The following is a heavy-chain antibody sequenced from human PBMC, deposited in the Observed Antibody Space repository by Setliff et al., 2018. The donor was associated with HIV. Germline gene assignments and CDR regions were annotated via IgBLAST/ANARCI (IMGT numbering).Heavy chain of an antibody. CDR3: ARLGSGWNWVTRIDY. Sequence: SETLSLTCTVFSGSISSGSYFWSWIRQPAGKGLQWIGHISGSGSTNYNPSLTSRVAISVDTSKNQFSLKLNSVTAADTAMYYCARLGSGWNWVTRIDYWGQGILVTVSS. J-gene: IGHJ4*02. CDR2: ISGSGST. V-gene: IGHV4-61*09. D-gene: IGHD6-19*01. CDR1: SGSISSGSYF.